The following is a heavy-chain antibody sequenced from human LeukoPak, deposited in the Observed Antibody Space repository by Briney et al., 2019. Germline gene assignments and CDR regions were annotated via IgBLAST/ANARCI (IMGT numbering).Heavy chain of an antibody. CDR2: FDPEDGET. Sequence: ASVKVSCKVSGYTLTELSMHWVRQAPGKGLEWMGGFDPEDGETIYAQKFQGRVTMTEDTSTDTAYMELSSLRSEDTAVYYCATDRDYYSNWPGRWCYWGQGTLVTVSS. CDR3: ATDRDYYSNWPGRWCY. CDR1: GYTLTELS. V-gene: IGHV1-24*01. D-gene: IGHD4-11*01. J-gene: IGHJ4*02.